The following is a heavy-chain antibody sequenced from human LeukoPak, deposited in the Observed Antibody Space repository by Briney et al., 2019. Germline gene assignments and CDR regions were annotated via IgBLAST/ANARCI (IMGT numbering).Heavy chain of an antibody. D-gene: IGHD6-13*01. Sequence: GASVKVSCKASGYTFTSYGISWVRQAPGQGLEWMGWISAYNGNTNYAQKLQGRVTMTTDTSTSTAYMELRSLGSDDTAVYYCARVYSSSWGDIFFDYWGQGTLVTVSS. CDR1: GYTFTSYG. J-gene: IGHJ4*02. CDR3: ARVYSSSWGDIFFDY. V-gene: IGHV1-18*01. CDR2: ISAYNGNT.